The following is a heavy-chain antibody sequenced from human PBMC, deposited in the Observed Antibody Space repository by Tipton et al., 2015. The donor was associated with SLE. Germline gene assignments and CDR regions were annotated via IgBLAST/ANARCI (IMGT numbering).Heavy chain of an antibody. CDR3: ASGNPVMPL. J-gene: IGHJ4*02. D-gene: IGHD1-1*01. Sequence: TLSLTCTVSGGSISSYYWSWIRQAPGKGLEWIGYIYYTGGTNYNPSLKSRVAISVDTSRNQFSLRLNSVTAADTAVYYCASGNPVMPLWGQGTLVTVSS. CDR2: IYYTGGT. CDR1: GGSISSYY. V-gene: IGHV4-59*01.